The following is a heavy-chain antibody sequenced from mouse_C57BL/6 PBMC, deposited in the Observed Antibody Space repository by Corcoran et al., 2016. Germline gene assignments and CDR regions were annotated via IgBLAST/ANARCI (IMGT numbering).Heavy chain of an antibody. Sequence: QVQLQQSGAELVKPGASVKISCKASGYAFSSYWMNWVKQRPGKGLEWIGQIYPGDGDTNYNGKFKGKATLTADKSSSTAYMQLSSLTSEDSAVYFCARRAYYRNYSWFAYWGQGTLVTVSA. CDR2: IYPGDGDT. J-gene: IGHJ3*01. CDR3: ARRAYYRNYSWFAY. D-gene: IGHD2-5*01. CDR1: GYAFSSYW. V-gene: IGHV1-80*01.